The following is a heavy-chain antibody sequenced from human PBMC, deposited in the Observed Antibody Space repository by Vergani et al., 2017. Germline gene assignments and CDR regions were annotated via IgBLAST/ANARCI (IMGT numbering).Heavy chain of an antibody. V-gene: IGHV1-18*04. CDR3: ARDLLNPGPLGY. Sequence: QVQLVQSGAEVKKPGASVKVSCKASANAFSNYGLNWVRQAPGQRLEWMGWISAYNGETKYAQKFRGRVTLTTDTSTTTVYLEVRNLRYDDTAIYYCARDLLNPGPLGYWGQGTLVIVSS. CDR1: ANAFSNYG. J-gene: IGHJ4*02. CDR2: ISAYNGET.